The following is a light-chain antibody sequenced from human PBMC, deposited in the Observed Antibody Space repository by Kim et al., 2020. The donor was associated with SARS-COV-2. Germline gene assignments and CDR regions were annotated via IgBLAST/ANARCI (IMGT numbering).Light chain of an antibody. CDR3: QVWDSSSDHVV. V-gene: IGLV3-21*04. CDR2: YDS. CDR1: NIGSKS. Sequence: APEKTARITCGGNNIGSKSVHWCQQKPGQAPVLVIYYDSHRPAGIPERFSGSNSGNTATLTSSRVEAGDEADYYCQVWDSSSDHVVFGGGTKLTVL. J-gene: IGLJ2*01.